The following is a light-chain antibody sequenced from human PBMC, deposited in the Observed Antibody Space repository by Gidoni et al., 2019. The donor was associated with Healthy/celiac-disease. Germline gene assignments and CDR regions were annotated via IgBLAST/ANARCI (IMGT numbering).Light chain of an antibody. CDR3: QQSYSTPYT. CDR1: HSISSY. Sequence: DIQITQSPSSLSASVGDRVTSTCRASHSISSYLNWYHQKPGKAPKILIYSASSLQSGVPSRVSGSGSGTDFTLSISSLQPEDFATYYCQQSYSTPYTFGRGTKLEIK. J-gene: IGKJ2*01. CDR2: SAS. V-gene: IGKV1-39*01.